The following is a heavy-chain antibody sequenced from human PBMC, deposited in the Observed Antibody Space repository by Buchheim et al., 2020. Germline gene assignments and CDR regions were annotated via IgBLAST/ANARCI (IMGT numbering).Heavy chain of an antibody. CDR1: GFTFTTYW. Sequence: EVQLVESGGGLVQPGGSLRLSCAASGFTFTTYWMHWVRQAPGKGLVWVSRIDTHGTNIAYAESVEGRFTISRDNAKNTLYLQMNGLRAEDTAVYYCARRDDYNLGARGYDFWGQGTL. V-gene: IGHV3-74*01. D-gene: IGHD5-24*01. CDR3: ARRDDYNLGARGYDF. J-gene: IGHJ4*02. CDR2: IDTHGTNI.